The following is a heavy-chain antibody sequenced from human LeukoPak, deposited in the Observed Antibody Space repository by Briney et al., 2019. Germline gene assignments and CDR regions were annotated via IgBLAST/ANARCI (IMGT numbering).Heavy chain of an antibody. J-gene: IGHJ4*02. CDR2: INHSGST. D-gene: IGHD3-22*01. CDR1: GGSFSGYY. CDR3: ARRYYYDSSGYYYFDY. V-gene: IGHV4-34*01. Sequence: SETLPLTCAVYGGSFSGYYWSWIRQPPGKGLEWIGEINHSGSTNYNPSLKSRVTISVDTSKNQFSLKLSSVTAADTAVYYCARRYYYDSSGYYYFDYWGQGTLVTVSS.